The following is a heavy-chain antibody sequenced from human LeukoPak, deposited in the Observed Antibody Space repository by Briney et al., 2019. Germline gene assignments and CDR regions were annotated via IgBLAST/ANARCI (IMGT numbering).Heavy chain of an antibody. V-gene: IGHV4-39*01. CDR3: ARHFEWRPQWLGWFDP. D-gene: IGHD6-19*01. CDR2: IYYSGST. CDR1: GGSISSSSYY. J-gene: IGHJ5*02. Sequence: NPSETLSLTCTVSGGSISSSSYYWGWIRQPPGKGLEWIGSIYYSGSTYYNPSLKSRVTISVDTSKNQFSLKLSSVTAADTAVYYCARHFEWRPQWLGWFDPWGQGTLVTVSS.